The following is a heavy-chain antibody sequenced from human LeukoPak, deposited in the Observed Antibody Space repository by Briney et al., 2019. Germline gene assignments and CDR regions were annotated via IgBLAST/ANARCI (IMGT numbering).Heavy chain of an antibody. V-gene: IGHV3-21*01. Sequence: GGSLRLSCAASGFTFSSYSMNWVRQAPGKGLEWVSSISSSSSYIYYADSVKGRFTISRDNAKNSLYLQMNSLRAEDTAVYYCAREVAVAGGYYFDYWGQGTLVTVSS. D-gene: IGHD6-19*01. CDR1: GFTFSSYS. J-gene: IGHJ4*02. CDR3: AREVAVAGGYYFDY. CDR2: ISSSSSYI.